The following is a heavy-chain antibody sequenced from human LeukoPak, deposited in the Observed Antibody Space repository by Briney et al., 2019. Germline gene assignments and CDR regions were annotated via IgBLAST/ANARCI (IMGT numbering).Heavy chain of an antibody. V-gene: IGHV3-9*01. CDR3: ARDFDAFDI. J-gene: IGHJ3*02. Sequence: GGSLRLSCAASGFTFDDYAMHWVRQAPGKGLEWVSGISWNSGSIGYADSVKGRFTISRDNAKNSLYLQMNSLRAEDTAVYYCARDFDAFDIWGQGTMVTVSS. CDR2: ISWNSGSI. CDR1: GFTFDDYA.